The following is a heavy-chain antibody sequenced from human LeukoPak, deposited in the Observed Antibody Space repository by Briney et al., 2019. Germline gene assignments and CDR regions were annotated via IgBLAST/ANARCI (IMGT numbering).Heavy chain of an antibody. CDR2: INHSGST. D-gene: IGHD3-16*01. CDR1: GGSFSGYY. J-gene: IGHJ3*02. Sequence: SETLSLTCAVSGGSFSGYYWSWIRQPPGKGLEWIGEINHSGSTNYNPSLKSRVTISVDTSKNQFSLKLSSVTAADTAVYYCARGITVDAFDIWGQGTMVTVSS. V-gene: IGHV4-34*01. CDR3: ARGITVDAFDI.